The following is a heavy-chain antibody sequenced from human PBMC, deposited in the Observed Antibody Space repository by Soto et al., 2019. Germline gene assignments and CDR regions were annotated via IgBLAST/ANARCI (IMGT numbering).Heavy chain of an antibody. CDR2: ISSSSSTI. D-gene: IGHD2-15*01. V-gene: IGHV3-48*01. CDR1: GFTFSSYS. Sequence: EVQLVESGGGLVQPGGSLRLSCAASGFTFSSYSMNWVRQAPGKGLEWVSYISSSSSTIYYADSVKGRFTISRDNAKNSLYLQMNSLRAEDTAVYYCAREALLNWFDRWGQGTLVTVSS. CDR3: AREALLNWFDR. J-gene: IGHJ5*02.